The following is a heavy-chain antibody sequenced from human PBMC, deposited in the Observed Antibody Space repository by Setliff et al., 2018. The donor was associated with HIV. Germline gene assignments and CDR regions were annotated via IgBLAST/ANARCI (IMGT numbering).Heavy chain of an antibody. V-gene: IGHV1-8*02. D-gene: IGHD5-18*01. CDR3: VRRLDTAMDRGFDY. CDR2: MNPNSGNT. J-gene: IGHJ4*02. Sequence: ASVKVSCKASGYTFTSYDINWVRQATGQGREWMGWMNPNSGNTGYAQKFQGRVTMTRNTSISTGYMELSSLRSEDTAMYFCVRRLDTAMDRGFDYWGQGTLVTVSS. CDR1: GYTFTSYD.